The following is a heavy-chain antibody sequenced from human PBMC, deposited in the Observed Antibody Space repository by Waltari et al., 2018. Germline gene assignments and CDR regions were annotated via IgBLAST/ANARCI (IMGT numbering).Heavy chain of an antibody. Sequence: EVQLVESGGGLVKPGGSLRLSCAASGFTFSSYSMNWVRQAPGKGLELVSSISSSSSYIYYADSVKGRFTISRDNAKNSLYLQMNSLRAEDTAVYYCARKVWWEHYYFDYWGQGTLVTVSS. CDR3: ARKVWWEHYYFDY. J-gene: IGHJ4*02. CDR1: GFTFSSYS. V-gene: IGHV3-21*01. D-gene: IGHD1-26*01. CDR2: ISSSSSYI.